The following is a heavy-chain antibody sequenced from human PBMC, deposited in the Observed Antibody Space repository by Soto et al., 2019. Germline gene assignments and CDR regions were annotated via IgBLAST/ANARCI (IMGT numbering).Heavy chain of an antibody. CDR1: GGSISTSNW. CDR3: ARDKITGLFDY. CDR2: VYHSGST. D-gene: IGHD2-8*02. V-gene: IGHV4-4*02. J-gene: IGHJ4*02. Sequence: SETLSLTCAVSGGSISTSNWWSWVRQPPGKGLEWIGEVYHSGSTNYNPSLKSRVTISVDTSKNQFSLKLTSVTAADTAVYYCARDKITGLFDYWGQGTLVTVS.